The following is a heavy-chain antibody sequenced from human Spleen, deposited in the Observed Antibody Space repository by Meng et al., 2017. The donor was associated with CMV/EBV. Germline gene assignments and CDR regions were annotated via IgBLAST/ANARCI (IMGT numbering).Heavy chain of an antibody. D-gene: IGHD6-19*01. J-gene: IGHJ4*02. V-gene: IGHV4-34*01. CDR1: GGSFSDYS. CDR2: ITHSGGT. Sequence: SETLSLTCAVYGGSFSDYSWSWIRQSPGKGLEWIGEITHSGGTNYNPSLKSRVTISVDTSKNQFSLKLSSVTAADTAVYYCAVIAVAGTGYWGQGTLVTVSS. CDR3: AVIAVAGTGY.